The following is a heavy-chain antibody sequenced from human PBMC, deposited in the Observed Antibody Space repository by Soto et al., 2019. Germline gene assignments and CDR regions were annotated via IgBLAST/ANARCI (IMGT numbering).Heavy chain of an antibody. CDR1: GFTFSSYA. CDR3: ARDLYCSSTSCYFSLVY. D-gene: IGHD2-2*01. V-gene: IGHV3-30-3*01. CDR2: ISYDGSNK. Sequence: PGGSLRLSXAASGFTFSSYAMHWVRQAPGKGLEWVAVISYDGSNKYYADSVKGRFTISRDNSKNTLYLQMNSLRAEDTAVYYCARDLYCSSTSCYFSLVYWGQGTLVTVSS. J-gene: IGHJ4*02.